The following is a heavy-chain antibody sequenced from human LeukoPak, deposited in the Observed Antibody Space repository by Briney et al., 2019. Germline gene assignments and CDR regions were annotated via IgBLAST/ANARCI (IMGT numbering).Heavy chain of an antibody. CDR3: ARYYEPPVGYAFVL. CDR2: ISSGGSEK. Sequence: SGGSLRLSCAVSGFRFGSDWMSWVRQAPGKGLEWVANISSGGSEKFYVDAVKGRFIIPRDNGKNSLYLQLNRLRADDTAWYFCARYYEPPVGYAFVLWGQGTMVTASS. D-gene: IGHD3-16*01. V-gene: IGHV3-7*01. J-gene: IGHJ3*01. CDR1: GFRFGSDW.